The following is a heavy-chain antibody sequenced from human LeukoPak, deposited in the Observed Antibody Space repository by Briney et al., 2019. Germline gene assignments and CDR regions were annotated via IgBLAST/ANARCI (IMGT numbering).Heavy chain of an antibody. J-gene: IGHJ2*01. V-gene: IGHV4-34*01. D-gene: IGHD2-2*01. CDR2: INHSGST. CDR3: AREPSRMGRGLYWYFDL. CDR1: GGSFSGYY. Sequence: SETLSLTCAVYGGSFSGYYWSWIRQPPGKGLEWIGEINHSGSTNYNPSLKSRVTISVDTSKNQFSLKLSSVTAADTAVYYCAREPSRMGRGLYWYFDLWGRGTLVTVSS.